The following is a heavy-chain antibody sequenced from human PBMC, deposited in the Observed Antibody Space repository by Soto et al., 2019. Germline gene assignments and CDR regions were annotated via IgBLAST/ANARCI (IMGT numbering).Heavy chain of an antibody. CDR2: MNPNSGNT. V-gene: IGHV1-8*01. Sequence: QVQLVQSGAEVKKPGASVKVSCKASGYTFTSYDINWVRQATGQGLEWMGWMNPNSGNTDYAQKFQGRVTMTRDTSINTAYMELTTLTAEDTAVYYCARRWRYGSCYGAWGQGTLVTVSS. D-gene: IGHD2-15*01. CDR1: GYTFTSYD. CDR3: ARRWRYGSCYGA. J-gene: IGHJ5*02.